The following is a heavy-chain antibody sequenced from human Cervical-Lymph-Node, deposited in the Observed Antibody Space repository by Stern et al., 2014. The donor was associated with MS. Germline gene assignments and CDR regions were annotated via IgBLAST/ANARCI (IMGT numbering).Heavy chain of an antibody. Sequence: QDQLVQSGSVAKKPGSSVKVSCKVSGGTFSTERISWVRQAPGQGLEWMGFIIPICGPADYVRQFQDRVTIIADESTSEVHMELSSLRSEDTGVYYCARLGSGYDSSYLDCWGQGSLVTVSS. V-gene: IGHV1-69*13. CDR1: GGTFSTER. D-gene: IGHD5-12*01. J-gene: IGHJ4*02. CDR3: ARLGSGYDSSYLDC. CDR2: IIPICGPA.